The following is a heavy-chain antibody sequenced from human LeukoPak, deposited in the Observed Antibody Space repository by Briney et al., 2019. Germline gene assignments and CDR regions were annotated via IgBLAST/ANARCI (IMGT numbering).Heavy chain of an antibody. D-gene: IGHD1-26*01. CDR3: AKRGPQVGATSLDY. J-gene: IGHJ4*02. CDR2: ISGSGGST. Sequence: GGSLRLSCAASGFTFTNAWMNWVRQAPGKGLEWVSAISGSGGSTYYADSVKGRFTISRDNSKNTLYLQMNSLRAEDTAVYYCAKRGPQVGATSLDYWGQGTLVTVSS. CDR1: GFTFTNAW. V-gene: IGHV3-23*01.